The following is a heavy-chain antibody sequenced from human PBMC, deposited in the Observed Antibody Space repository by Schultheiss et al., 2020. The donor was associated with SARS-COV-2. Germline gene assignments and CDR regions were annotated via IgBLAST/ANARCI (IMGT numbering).Heavy chain of an antibody. CDR1: GFTFSSYG. Sequence: GESLKISCAASGFTFSSYGMHWVRQAPGKGLEWVSYISRDSTYVNYADPVKGRFTISRDNTKNSLFLEMNSLRVDDTAVYFCARDLGQRAAWGQGTLVTVSS. CDR2: ISRDSTYV. J-gene: IGHJ5*02. CDR3: ARDLGQRAA. D-gene: IGHD3-16*01. V-gene: IGHV3-21*01.